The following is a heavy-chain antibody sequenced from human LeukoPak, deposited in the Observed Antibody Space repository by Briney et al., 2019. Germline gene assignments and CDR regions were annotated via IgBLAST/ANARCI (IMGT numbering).Heavy chain of an antibody. J-gene: IGHJ4*02. V-gene: IGHV3-48*03. D-gene: IGHD3-10*01. CDR1: GFTFSSHE. Sequence: PGGSLRLSCAASGFTFSSHEMNWARRAPGKGLEWVSYISGSGSTIYYADSVKGRFTISRDNAKNSLYLQMNSLRAEDTAVYYCARSRFGELFFDYWGQGTLVTVSS. CDR2: ISGSGSTI. CDR3: ARSRFGELFFDY.